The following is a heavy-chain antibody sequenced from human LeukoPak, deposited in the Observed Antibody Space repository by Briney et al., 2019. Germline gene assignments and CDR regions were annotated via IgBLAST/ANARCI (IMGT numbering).Heavy chain of an antibody. V-gene: IGHV1-2*02. J-gene: IGHJ2*01. D-gene: IGHD3-22*01. CDR2: IPPNTGAT. CDR3: ARGSYYYDSGGYYNWYFDL. CDR1: GYTFTDYY. Sequence: ASVRVSCKASGYTFTDYYTHWVRQAPGQGLEWMGWIPPNTGATNCAQKFQGRVTMTGDTSITTAYMDLNRLISDDTAVYYCARGSYYYDSGGYYNWYFDLWGRGTLVTVSS.